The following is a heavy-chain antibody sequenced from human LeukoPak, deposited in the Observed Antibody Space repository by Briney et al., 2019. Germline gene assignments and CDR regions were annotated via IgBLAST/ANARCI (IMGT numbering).Heavy chain of an antibody. D-gene: IGHD2-8*02. V-gene: IGHV1-18*01. CDR1: GYTFTSYG. CDR3: AREGYCTGGVCYYDYYYMDV. CDR2: ISAYNGNT. Sequence: ASVKVSCKASGYTFTSYGISWVRQAPGQGLKWMGWISAYNGNTNYAQKLQGRVTMTTDTSTGTAYMELRSLRSDDTAVYYCAREGYCTGGVCYYDYYYMDVWGKGTTVTVSS. J-gene: IGHJ6*03.